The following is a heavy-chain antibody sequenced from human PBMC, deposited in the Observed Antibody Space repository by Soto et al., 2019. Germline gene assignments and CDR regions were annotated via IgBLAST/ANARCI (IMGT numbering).Heavy chain of an antibody. Sequence: GSLRLSCTASGFTFRDYALSWVRQAPGKGLEWVSFIRDGAYGGTTEYAASVKGRFTISRDDSRSIAYLQMDSLKTEDTAVYYCTKDRTIGGSNYYYYYGMDVWGQGTTVTVSS. CDR2: IRDGAYGGTT. J-gene: IGHJ6*02. V-gene: IGHV3-49*04. CDR1: GFTFRDYA. CDR3: TKDRTIGGSNYYYYYGMDV.